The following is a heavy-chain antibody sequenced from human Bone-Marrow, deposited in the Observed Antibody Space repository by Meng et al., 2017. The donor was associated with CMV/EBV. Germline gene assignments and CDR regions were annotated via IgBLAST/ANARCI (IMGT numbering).Heavy chain of an antibody. Sequence: GESLKISCAASGFTVSSNYMSWVRQAPGKGLEWVSVIYSGGSTYYADSVKGRFTISRDNSKNTLYLQMNSLRAEDTAVYYCARNTAMAHYGMDVSGQGTTVTVSS. CDR3: ARNTAMAHYGMDV. D-gene: IGHD5-18*01. J-gene: IGHJ6*02. V-gene: IGHV3-53*01. CDR2: IYSGGST. CDR1: GFTVSSNY.